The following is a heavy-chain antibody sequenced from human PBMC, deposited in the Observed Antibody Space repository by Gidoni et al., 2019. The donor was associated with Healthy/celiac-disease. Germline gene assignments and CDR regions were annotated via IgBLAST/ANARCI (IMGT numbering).Heavy chain of an antibody. CDR2: INAGNGNT. D-gene: IGHD6-19*01. CDR3: ARDRAVAGTGLKGDY. J-gene: IGHJ4*02. Sequence: QVQLVQSGAEVKKPGASVKVSCKASGYTFTRYAMHWVRQAPGQRLEWMGWINAGNGNTKYSQKFQGRVTITRDTSASTAYMELSSLRSEDTAVYYCARDRAVAGTGLKGDYWGQGTLVTVSS. CDR1: GYTFTRYA. V-gene: IGHV1-3*01.